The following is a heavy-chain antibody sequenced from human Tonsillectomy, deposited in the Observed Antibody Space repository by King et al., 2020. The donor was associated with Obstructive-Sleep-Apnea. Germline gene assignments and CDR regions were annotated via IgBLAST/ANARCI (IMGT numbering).Heavy chain of an antibody. D-gene: IGHD3-10*01. CDR3: ASEKGYSYGSGSYYYDGMDV. J-gene: IGHJ6*02. V-gene: IGHV3-30*03. CDR1: GFSFSTFG. Sequence: VQLVDSGGGVVQPGRSLRLSCAASGFSFSTFGLHWVRQPPGKGREWGAVISYGGSNKYLADSSKGRFTSSRDNSKNTLFLQMNRLRVEDTAVYYCASEKGYSYGSGSYYYDGMDVWGQGTTVTVSS. CDR2: ISYGGSNK.